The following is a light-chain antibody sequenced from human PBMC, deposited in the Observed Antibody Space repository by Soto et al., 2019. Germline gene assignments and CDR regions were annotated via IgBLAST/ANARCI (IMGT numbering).Light chain of an antibody. CDR3: QQFNDYPT. CDR1: QGISTA. Sequence: IQMTQYPSTLSASVGDRVTITCRASQGISTALVWYQQKPGKAPKLLIYDASSLESGVPSRFSGRGSGTDFTLTISGVQPEDFATYYCQQFNDYPTFGQGTRLDIK. J-gene: IGKJ5*01. V-gene: IGKV1D-13*01. CDR2: DAS.